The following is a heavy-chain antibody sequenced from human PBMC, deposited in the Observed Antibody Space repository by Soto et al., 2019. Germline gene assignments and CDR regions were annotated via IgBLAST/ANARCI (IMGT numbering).Heavy chain of an antibody. V-gene: IGHV3-21*01. Sequence: GGSLRLSCAASGFTFSSYSMNWVRQAPGKGLEWVSSISSSSSYIYYADSVKGRFTISRDNAKNSLYLQMNSLRAEDTAVYYCARDRGSSSFWDWLDPWGQGTLVTVSS. CDR3: ARDRGSSSFWDWLDP. CDR1: GFTFSSYS. CDR2: ISSSSSYI. D-gene: IGHD6-6*01. J-gene: IGHJ5*02.